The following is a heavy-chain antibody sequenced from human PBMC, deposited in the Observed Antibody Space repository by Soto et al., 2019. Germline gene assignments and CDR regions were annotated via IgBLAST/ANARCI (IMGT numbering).Heavy chain of an antibody. CDR2: IWYDGSNK. CDR1: GFTFSSYG. J-gene: IGHJ6*03. V-gene: IGHV3-33*01. Sequence: GGSLRLSCAASGFTFSSYGMHWVRQAPGKGLEWVAVIWYDGSNKYYADSVKGRFTISRDNSKNTLYLQMNSLRAEDTAVYYCAREYVAGGSNYYYYMDVWGKGTTVTVSS. D-gene: IGHD6-19*01. CDR3: AREYVAGGSNYYYYMDV.